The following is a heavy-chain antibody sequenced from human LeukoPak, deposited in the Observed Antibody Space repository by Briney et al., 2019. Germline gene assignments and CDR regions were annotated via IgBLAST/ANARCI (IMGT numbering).Heavy chain of an antibody. CDR1: GGTFSNYA. Sequence: SVKVSCKAFGGTFSNYAINWVRQAPGQGLEWMGGIIPLFGTANYAQKFQGRVTITAVESMSTAYMELSSLRSVDTAVYYCARGWLAESTVVTPYNYWGQGTLVTVSS. V-gene: IGHV1-69*13. CDR2: IIPLFGTA. CDR3: ARGWLAESTVVTPYNY. J-gene: IGHJ4*02. D-gene: IGHD4-23*01.